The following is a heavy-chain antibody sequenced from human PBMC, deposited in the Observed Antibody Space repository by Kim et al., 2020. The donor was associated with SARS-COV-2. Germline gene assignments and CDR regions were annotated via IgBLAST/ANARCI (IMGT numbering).Heavy chain of an antibody. CDR3: ASAEDYYGWGGYYYGMDD. J-gene: IGHJ6*02. CDR2: ISAYNGNT. D-gene: IGHD3-10*01. CDR1: GYTFTSYG. V-gene: IGHV1-18*01. Sequence: ASVKVSCKASGYTFTSYGISWVRQAPGQGLEWMGWISAYNGNTNYAQKLQGRVTMTTDTSTSTAYMELRSLRSDDTAVYYCASAEDYYGWGGYYYGMDDWGQGTTVTVSS.